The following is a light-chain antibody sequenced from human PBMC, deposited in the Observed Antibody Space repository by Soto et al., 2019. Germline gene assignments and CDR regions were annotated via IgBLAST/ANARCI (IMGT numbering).Light chain of an antibody. CDR3: SSYTSTTTVV. J-gene: IGLJ1*01. Sequence: QSALTQPASVSGSPGQSITISCTGTSSDVGNYNYVSWYQHLPGKAPKLMIYEVSYRPSGVSNRFSGSKSGNTASLTISGLQAEDEADYYCSSYTSTTTVVFGTGTKVTVL. CDR2: EVS. V-gene: IGLV2-14*01. CDR1: SSDVGNYNY.